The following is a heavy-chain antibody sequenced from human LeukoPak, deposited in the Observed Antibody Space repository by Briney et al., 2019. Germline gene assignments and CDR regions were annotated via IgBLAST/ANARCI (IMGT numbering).Heavy chain of an antibody. Sequence: PGGSLRLSCAASGLTFSSYRVNWVRRAPGKGLDWVSYISSSSSTIHYADSVKGRFTISRDNAKNSLYLQMNSLRAEDTAVYYCAEIGITMIGGVWGKGTTVTISS. CDR3: AEIGITMIGGV. V-gene: IGHV3-48*04. D-gene: IGHD3-10*02. CDR2: ISSSSSTI. J-gene: IGHJ6*04. CDR1: GLTFSSYR.